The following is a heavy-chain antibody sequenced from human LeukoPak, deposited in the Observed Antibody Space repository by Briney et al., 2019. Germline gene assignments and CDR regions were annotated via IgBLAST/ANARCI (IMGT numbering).Heavy chain of an antibody. CDR3: ARGLTYYDFSFDY. V-gene: IGHV4-34*01. CDR2: INHSGST. Sequence: NPSETLSLTCAVYGGSFSGYYWSWIRQPPGKGLEWIGEINHSGSTNYNPSLKSRVTISVDTSKNQFSLKLSSVTAADTAVYYCARGLTYYDFSFDYWGQGTLVTVSS. J-gene: IGHJ4*02. D-gene: IGHD3-3*01. CDR1: GGSFSGYY.